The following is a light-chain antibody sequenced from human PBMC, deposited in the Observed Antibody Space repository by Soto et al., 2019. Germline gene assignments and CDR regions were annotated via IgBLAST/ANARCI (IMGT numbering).Light chain of an antibody. V-gene: IGKV3-20*01. J-gene: IGKJ1*01. Sequence: EIVLTQSPGTLSLSPGDRATLSCRASQTVSSSSLAWYQQKPGQAPRLLIYGASRRATGIPDRFSGSGSGTDFTLTISRLEPEDFAVYFCQQYGGSRTFGQGTKVEIK. CDR1: QTVSSSS. CDR3: QQYGGSRT. CDR2: GAS.